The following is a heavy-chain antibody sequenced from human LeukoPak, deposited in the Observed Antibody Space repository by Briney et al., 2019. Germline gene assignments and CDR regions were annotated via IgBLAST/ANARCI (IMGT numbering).Heavy chain of an antibody. V-gene: IGHV3-48*01. Sequence: PGGPLRLSCAATGFTFTPYTMNWFRQPPGKGLEWVSYISRDGNTIYYADSVKGRFTISRDIAKKSLFLQMDSLRVEDTAMYYCAKGTTGTWGQGTLVTVSS. D-gene: IGHD2-8*02. CDR2: ISRDGNTI. J-gene: IGHJ5*02. CDR1: GFTFTPYT. CDR3: AKGTTGT.